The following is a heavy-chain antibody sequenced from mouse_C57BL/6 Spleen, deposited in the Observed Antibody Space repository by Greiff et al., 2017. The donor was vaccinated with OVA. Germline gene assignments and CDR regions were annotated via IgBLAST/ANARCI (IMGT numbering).Heavy chain of an antibody. D-gene: IGHD1-1*01. CDR1: GFTFSSYG. V-gene: IGHV5-6*01. Sequence: EVKLQESGGDLVKPGGSLKLSCAASGFTFSSYGMSWVRQTPDKRLEWVATISSGGSYTYYPDSVKGRFTISRDNAKNTLYLQMSSLKSEDTAVYYCAGYYGSSRYFDVWGTGTTVTVSS. CDR2: ISSGGSYT. J-gene: IGHJ1*03. CDR3: AGYYGSSRYFDV.